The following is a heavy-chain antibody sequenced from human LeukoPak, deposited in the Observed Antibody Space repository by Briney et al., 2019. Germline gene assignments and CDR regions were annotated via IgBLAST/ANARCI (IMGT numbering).Heavy chain of an antibody. CDR1: GFTFCSYA. V-gene: IGHV3-30-3*01. Sequence: PGGSLRLSCAASGFTFCSYAMHWVRQAPGKGLEWVAVISYDGSNKYYADSVKGRFTISRDNSKNTLYLQMNSLRAEDTAVYYCARDRFYYDSSGPTWFDPWGQGTLVTVSS. J-gene: IGHJ5*02. CDR2: ISYDGSNK. CDR3: ARDRFYYDSSGPTWFDP. D-gene: IGHD3-22*01.